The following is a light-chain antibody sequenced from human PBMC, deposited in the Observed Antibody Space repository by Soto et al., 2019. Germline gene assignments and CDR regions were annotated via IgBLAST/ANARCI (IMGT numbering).Light chain of an antibody. CDR1: SSDVGGYNY. J-gene: IGLJ1*01. CDR3: ISYAGSNLLYV. CDR2: EVS. V-gene: IGLV2-8*01. Sequence: QSALTQPPSASGSPGQSVTISCTGTSSDVGGYNYVSWYQQHPGKAPKLMIYEVSKRPSGVPDRFSGSKSGNTASLTVSGLQAEDEADYYCISYAGSNLLYVFGTGTKLTV.